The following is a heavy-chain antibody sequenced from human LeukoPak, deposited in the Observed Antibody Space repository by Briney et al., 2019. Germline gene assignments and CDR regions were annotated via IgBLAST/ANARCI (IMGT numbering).Heavy chain of an antibody. J-gene: IGHJ4*02. V-gene: IGHV1-24*01. Sequence: ASVKVSCKVSGYTLTELSMHWVRQAPGKGLEWMGGFDPEDGETIYAQKFQGRVTMTEDASTDTAYMELSSLRSEDTAVYYCARDLGSYGYVPWDYWGQGTLVTVSS. D-gene: IGHD5-18*01. CDR3: ARDLGSYGYVPWDY. CDR1: GYTLTELS. CDR2: FDPEDGET.